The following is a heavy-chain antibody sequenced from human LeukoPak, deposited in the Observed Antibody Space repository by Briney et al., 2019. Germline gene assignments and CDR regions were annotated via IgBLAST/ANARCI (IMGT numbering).Heavy chain of an antibody. CDR3: ARVSANGYNHDAFDI. V-gene: IGHV3-11*01. J-gene: IGHJ3*02. Sequence: GGSLRLSCAASGFTFSDYYMSWIRQAPGKGLEWVSYISSSGSTIYYADSVKGRFTISRDNAKNSLYLRMNSLRAEDTAVYYCARVSANGYNHDAFDIWGQGTMVTVSS. CDR1: GFTFSDYY. D-gene: IGHD5-24*01. CDR2: ISSSGSTI.